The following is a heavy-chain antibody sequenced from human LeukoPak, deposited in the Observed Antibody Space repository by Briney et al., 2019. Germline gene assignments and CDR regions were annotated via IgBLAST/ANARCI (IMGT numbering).Heavy chain of an antibody. Sequence: PGGSLRLSCVVSGFTFSSYGVHWVRQAPGKELEWVAVIWYDGNNKYYADSVKGRFTISRDNFKNTLYLQMNSLRAEDTAVYYCARGSSGYYTKLDYWGQGTLVTVSS. V-gene: IGHV3-33*01. CDR1: GFTFSSYG. J-gene: IGHJ4*02. CDR2: IWYDGNNK. D-gene: IGHD3-22*01. CDR3: ARGSSGYYTKLDY.